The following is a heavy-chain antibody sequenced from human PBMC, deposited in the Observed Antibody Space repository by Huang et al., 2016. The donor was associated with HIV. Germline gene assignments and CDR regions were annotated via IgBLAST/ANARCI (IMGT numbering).Heavy chain of an antibody. CDR2: IYWNDEK. V-gene: IGHV2-5*01. J-gene: IGHJ4*02. CDR3: VRIFGGYDSSGFLDYFDY. D-gene: IGHD3-22*01. CDR1: ELSRSTSGVG. Sequence: QITLKESGPPLVKPTQTLTLTCIFTELSRSTSGVGVGWIRQPPGKALEWLALIYWNDEKRYSPSLENSLTITKATSKNQVVLTVTNVDPVDTATYFCVRIFGGYDSSGFLDYFDYWGQGTLVTVSS.